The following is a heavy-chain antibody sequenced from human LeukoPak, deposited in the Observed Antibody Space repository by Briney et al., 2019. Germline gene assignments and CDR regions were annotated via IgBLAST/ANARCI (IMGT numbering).Heavy chain of an antibody. CDR2: ISGSGGST. J-gene: IGHJ6*02. D-gene: IGHD3-9*01. Sequence: GGSLRLSCAASGFTFSSYAMSWVRQAPGKGLEWVSAISGSGGSTYHADSVKGRFTISRDNSKNTLYPQMNSLRAEDTAVYYCAKEARDILAFYYYYGMDVWGQGTTVTVSS. CDR3: AKEARDILAFYYYYGMDV. V-gene: IGHV3-23*01. CDR1: GFTFSSYA.